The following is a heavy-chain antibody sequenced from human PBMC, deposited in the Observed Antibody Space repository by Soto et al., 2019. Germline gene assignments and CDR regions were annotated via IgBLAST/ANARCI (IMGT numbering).Heavy chain of an antibody. CDR1: GYTFTSYG. Sequence: GASVKVSCKASGYTFTSYGISWVRQAPGQGLEWMGWISAYNGNTNYAQKLQGRVTMTTDTSTSTAYMELRSLRSDDTAVYYCARDLVLRYCSGGSCYLPLDPWGQGTLVTVSS. D-gene: IGHD2-15*01. CDR3: ARDLVLRYCSGGSCYLPLDP. CDR2: ISAYNGNT. J-gene: IGHJ5*02. V-gene: IGHV1-18*01.